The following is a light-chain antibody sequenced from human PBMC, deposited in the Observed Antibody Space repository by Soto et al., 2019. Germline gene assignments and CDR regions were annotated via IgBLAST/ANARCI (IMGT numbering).Light chain of an antibody. V-gene: IGKV1-5*03. Sequence: DIQMTQSPSILSASVGDRVTITCRASQSIGSWLAWYQHKPGKAPKLLIYKASSLESGVPLRFSGSGSGTEFTLTISSLQRDDFATYYCQQYSTYSRTFGQGTKVEIK. J-gene: IGKJ1*01. CDR1: QSIGSW. CDR2: KAS. CDR3: QQYSTYSRT.